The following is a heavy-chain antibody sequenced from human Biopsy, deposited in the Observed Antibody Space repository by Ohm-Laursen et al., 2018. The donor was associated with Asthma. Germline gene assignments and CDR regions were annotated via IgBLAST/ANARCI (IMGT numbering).Heavy chain of an antibody. CDR3: VRATSTWSQSGPHYFDH. CDR1: PGSINDYY. V-gene: IGHV4-59*07. Sequence: SDTLSLTCTVSPGSINDYYWNWIRQFPGKGLEWIGYVRSTGSTRFNPSLKSRLTISVDTSVDQVSLKLTSVTAADTAVYYCVRATSTWSQSGPHYFDHWGQGTLVTVSS. CDR2: VRSTGST. J-gene: IGHJ4*02. D-gene: IGHD6-13*01.